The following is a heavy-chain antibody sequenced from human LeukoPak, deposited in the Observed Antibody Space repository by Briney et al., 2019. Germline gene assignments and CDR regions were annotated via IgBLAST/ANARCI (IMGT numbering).Heavy chain of an antibody. Sequence: ASVKVSCKASGYTFTSYGISWVRQAPGQGLERMGWISAYNGNTNYAQKLQGRVTMTTDTSTCTAYMELRSLRSDDTAVYYCARYHAGDYYFDYWGQGTLVTVSS. J-gene: IGHJ4*02. D-gene: IGHD3-16*01. V-gene: IGHV1-18*01. CDR1: GYTFTSYG. CDR2: ISAYNGNT. CDR3: ARYHAGDYYFDY.